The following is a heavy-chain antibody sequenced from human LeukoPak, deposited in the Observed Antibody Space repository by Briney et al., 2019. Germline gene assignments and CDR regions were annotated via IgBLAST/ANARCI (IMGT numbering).Heavy chain of an antibody. CDR2: IYHSGST. Sequence: SETLSLTCAVSGYSISSGYYWGWIRQPPGKGLEWIGSIYHSGSTYYNPSLKSRVTISVDTSKNQFSLKLSSMTAADTAVYYCARFGEYYYDSSGYYYEPYYFDYWGQGTLVTVSS. J-gene: IGHJ4*02. CDR1: GYSISSGYY. V-gene: IGHV4-38-2*01. CDR3: ARFGEYYYDSSGYYYEPYYFDY. D-gene: IGHD3-22*01.